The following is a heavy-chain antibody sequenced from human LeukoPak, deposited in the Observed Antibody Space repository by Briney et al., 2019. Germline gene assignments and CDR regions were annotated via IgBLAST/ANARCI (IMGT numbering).Heavy chain of an antibody. D-gene: IGHD3-22*01. CDR2: IIPIFGTA. CDR3: ARGARYYDSSGYYSPFDY. Sequence: SVKVSCKASGGTFSSYAISWVRQAPGQGLEWMGGIIPIFGTASYAQKLQGRVTITTDESTSTAYMELSSLRSEDTAVYYCARGARYYDSSGYYSPFDYWGQGTLVTVSS. V-gene: IGHV1-69*05. CDR1: GGTFSSYA. J-gene: IGHJ4*02.